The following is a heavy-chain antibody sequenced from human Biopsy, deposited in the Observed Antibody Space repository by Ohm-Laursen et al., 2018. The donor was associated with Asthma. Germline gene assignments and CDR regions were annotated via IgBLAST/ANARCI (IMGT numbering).Heavy chain of an antibody. V-gene: IGHV7-4-1*02. CDR3: ARMISYYHEMRAPFFDY. D-gene: IGHD3-22*01. CDR1: GYTVTRYA. CDR2: INTNTGNP. J-gene: IGHJ4*02. Sequence: ASVKVSCKASGYTVTRYAINWVRQAPGQGLEWMGGINTNTGNPTYAQGFTGRFVFSLDTSVNTAHLQISSLKAEDTAVYYCARMISYYHEMRAPFFDYWGQGTLVTVSS.